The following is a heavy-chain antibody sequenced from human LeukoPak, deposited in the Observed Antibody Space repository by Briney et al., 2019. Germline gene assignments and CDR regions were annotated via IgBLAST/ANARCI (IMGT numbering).Heavy chain of an antibody. CDR2: IYYTGST. CDR3: AREQVLWGFDL. V-gene: IGHV4-59*01. CDR1: GGSISSYY. D-gene: IGHD7-27*01. Sequence: SETLSLTCTVSGGSISSYYWSWIRQPPGKGLEWIGYIYYTGSTDYNPSLKSRVTISVDTSKNQFPLKLSSVTAADTAVYSCAREQVLWGFDLWGRGTLVTVSS. J-gene: IGHJ2*01.